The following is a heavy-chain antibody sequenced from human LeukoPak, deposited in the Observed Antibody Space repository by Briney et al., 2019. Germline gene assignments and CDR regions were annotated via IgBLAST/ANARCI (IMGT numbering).Heavy chain of an antibody. J-gene: IGHJ4*02. CDR1: GFTFSSYE. Sequence: GGSLRLSCAASGFTFSSYEMNWVRQAPGKGLEWVSYISSSGSTIYYAGSVKGRFTISRDNAKNSLYLQMNSLRAEDTAVYYCARDLEGSGSFYRPSYDYWGQGTLVTVSS. CDR3: ARDLEGSGSFYRPSYDY. V-gene: IGHV3-48*03. D-gene: IGHD3-10*01. CDR2: ISSSGSTI.